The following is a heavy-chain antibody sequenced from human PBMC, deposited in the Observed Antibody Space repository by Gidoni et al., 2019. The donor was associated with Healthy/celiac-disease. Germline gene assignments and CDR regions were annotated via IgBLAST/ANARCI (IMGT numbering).Heavy chain of an antibody. V-gene: IGHV1-24*01. CDR3: ATAGWYGSSWYNLNWFDP. CDR1: GYTLTELP. J-gene: IGHJ5*02. Sequence: QVQLVQSGAEVQKPGASVKVSCKVSGYTLTELPMHWVLQAPGKGLEWMGGFDPEDGETIYAQKFQGRVTMTEDTSTDTAYMELSSLRSEDTAVYYCATAGWYGSSWYNLNWFDPWGQGTLVTVSS. CDR2: FDPEDGET. D-gene: IGHD6-13*01.